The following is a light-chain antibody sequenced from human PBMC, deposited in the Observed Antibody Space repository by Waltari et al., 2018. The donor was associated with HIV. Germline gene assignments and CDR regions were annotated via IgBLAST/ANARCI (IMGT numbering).Light chain of an antibody. CDR3: CSYAGSYTWM. CDR2: DVN. CDR1: SNDIGDYSY. V-gene: IGLV2-11*01. Sequence: QSALTQPRSVSGSPGQSVTISCTGTSNDIGDYSYVSWYQQHPGKAPKLIIYDVNKRPSGVPDRFSGSKSGNTASLTISGLQTEDEADYYCCSYAGSYTWMFGGGTKLTVL. J-gene: IGLJ3*02.